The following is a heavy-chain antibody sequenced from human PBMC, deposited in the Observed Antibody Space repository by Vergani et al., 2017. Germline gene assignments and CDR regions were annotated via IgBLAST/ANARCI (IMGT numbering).Heavy chain of an antibody. J-gene: IGHJ6*02. V-gene: IGHV1-69*04. Sequence: QVQLVQSGAEVKKPGSSVKVSCKASGGTFSSYAISWVRQAPGQGLEWMGRIIPILGIANYAQKFQGRVTITADKSTSTAYMELSSLRSEDQAVYYCAGGDYVSNGMDVWGQGTTVTVSS. CDR1: GGTFSSYA. CDR2: IIPILGIA. D-gene: IGHD4-17*01. CDR3: AGGDYVSNGMDV.